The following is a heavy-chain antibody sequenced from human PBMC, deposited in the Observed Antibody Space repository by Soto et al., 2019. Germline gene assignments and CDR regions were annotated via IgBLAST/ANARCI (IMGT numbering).Heavy chain of an antibody. CDR3: ARESCSGGSCYSRVGWFDP. CDR1: GGSISSYY. CDR2: IYYSGST. D-gene: IGHD2-15*01. Sequence: SETLSLTCTVSGGSISSYYWSWIRQPPGKGLEWIGYIYYSGSTNYNPSLKSRVTISVDTSKNQFSLKLSSVTAADTAVYYCARESCSGGSCYSRVGWFDPWGQGTLVTVSS. V-gene: IGHV4-59*12. J-gene: IGHJ5*02.